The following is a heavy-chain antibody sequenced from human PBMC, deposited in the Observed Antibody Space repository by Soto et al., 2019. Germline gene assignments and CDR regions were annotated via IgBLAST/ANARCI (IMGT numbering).Heavy chain of an antibody. Sequence: SLTCTVSGGSISSGDYYWSWIRQPPGKGLEWIGYIYYSGSTYYNPSLKSRVTISVDTSKNQFSLKLSSVTAADTAVYYCARGEAVWGSYRWGAFDIWGQGTMVTVSS. CDR1: GGSISSGDYY. J-gene: IGHJ3*02. D-gene: IGHD3-16*02. CDR2: IYYSGST. V-gene: IGHV4-30-4*01. CDR3: ARGEAVWGSYRWGAFDI.